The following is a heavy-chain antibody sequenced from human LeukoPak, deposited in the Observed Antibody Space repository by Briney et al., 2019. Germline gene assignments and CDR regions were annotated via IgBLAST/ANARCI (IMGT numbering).Heavy chain of an antibody. D-gene: IGHD6-19*01. CDR1: GLSFSSYA. CDR3: AKCSFTSVADLDH. CDR2: ISGTDGWT. Sequence: PGGSLRLSCAAPGLSFSSYAMSWVHQAPGKGLEWVSTISGTDGWTYYADSVKGRFTISRDNSQNTLYLQMNSLRAEDTAIYYCAKCSFTSVADLDHWGQGTLVTVSS. V-gene: IGHV3-23*01. J-gene: IGHJ4*02.